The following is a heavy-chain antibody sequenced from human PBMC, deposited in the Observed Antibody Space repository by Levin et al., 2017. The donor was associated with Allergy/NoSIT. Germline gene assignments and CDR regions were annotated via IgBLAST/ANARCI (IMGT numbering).Heavy chain of an antibody. V-gene: IGHV3-30*18. CDR2: ISYDGSNK. CDR3: AKNYGSGSIDFDY. D-gene: IGHD3-10*01. Sequence: GGSLRLSCAASGFTFSSYGMHWVRQAPGKGLEWVAVISYDGSNKYYADSVKGRFTISRDNSKNTLYLQMNSLRAEDTAVYYCAKNYGSGSIDFDYWGQGTLVTVSS. CDR1: GFTFSSYG. J-gene: IGHJ4*02.